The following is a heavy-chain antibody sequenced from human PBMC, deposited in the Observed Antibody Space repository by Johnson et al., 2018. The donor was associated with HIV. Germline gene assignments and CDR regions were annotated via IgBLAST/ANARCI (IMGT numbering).Heavy chain of an antibody. D-gene: IGHD1-26*01. CDR1: GFTFSDYF. CDR2: INWNGGRI. Sequence: VQLVESGGGLVKPGGSLRLSCAASGFTFSDYFMSWIRQAPGKGLQWVSGINWNGGRIGYADSVKGRCTISRDNVRNSLYLQMNSLRAEDTAFYYCARRDSGSLSFDIWGQGTMVTVSS. J-gene: IGHJ3*02. CDR3: ARRDSGSLSFDI. V-gene: IGHV3-20*04.